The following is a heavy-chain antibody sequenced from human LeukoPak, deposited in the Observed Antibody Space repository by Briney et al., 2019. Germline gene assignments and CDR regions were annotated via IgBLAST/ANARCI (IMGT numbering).Heavy chain of an antibody. J-gene: IGHJ1*01. Sequence: GGSLRLSCAASGFSFSMYSMSWIRQAPGKGLEWVSVISDNGAVTFYGDSVKGRFTISRDNSNNTLFLHLNSLRGEDTAVYYCTRNSGWYGLSWGQGTLVTVSS. CDR3: TRNSGWYGLS. CDR2: ISDNGAVT. CDR1: GFSFSMYS. D-gene: IGHD6-19*01. V-gene: IGHV3-23*01.